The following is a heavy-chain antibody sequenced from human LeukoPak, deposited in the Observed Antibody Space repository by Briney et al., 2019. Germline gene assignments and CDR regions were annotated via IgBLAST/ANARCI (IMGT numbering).Heavy chain of an antibody. V-gene: IGHV5-51*01. CDR1: GYSFTSYW. J-gene: IGHJ4*02. Sequence: GESLKISCKGSGYSFTSYWIGWVRQMPGKGLEWMGIIYAGDSDTRYSPSFQGQVTISADKSISTANLQWSSLKASEPAMYYCARLFSVATIMCDYWGQGTLLTVSS. D-gene: IGHD5-12*01. CDR2: IYAGDSDT. CDR3: ARLFSVATIMCDY.